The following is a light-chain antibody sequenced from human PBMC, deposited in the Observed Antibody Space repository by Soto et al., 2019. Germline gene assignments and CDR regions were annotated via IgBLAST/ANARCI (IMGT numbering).Light chain of an antibody. CDR2: GNS. V-gene: IGLV1-40*01. Sequence: QSVLTQPPSVSGAPGQTVTISCTGSSTNIGAGYDVSWYQQLPGTAPKLLIYGNSNRPSGVPDRFSGSKSGTTASLAITGLQDEDEADYYCRSYASSLRGVVFGGGTKLTVL. CDR1: STNIGAGYD. J-gene: IGLJ2*01. CDR3: RSYASSLRGVV.